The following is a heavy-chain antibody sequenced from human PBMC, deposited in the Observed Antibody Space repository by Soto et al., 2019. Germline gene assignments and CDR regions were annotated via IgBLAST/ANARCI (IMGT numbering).Heavy chain of an antibody. CDR1: GYSFTNYW. CDR2: IYPGDSDT. J-gene: IGHJ4*02. CDR3: ARRFTNYEFFNY. Sequence: PGESLKISCKGSGYSFTNYWIGWVRQMPGQGLEWMGIIYPGDSDTRYSPSFQGQVTISADKSISTAYLQWNSLKASDTAMYYYARRFTNYEFFNYWGQGTLVTVSS. V-gene: IGHV5-51*01. D-gene: IGHD3-3*01.